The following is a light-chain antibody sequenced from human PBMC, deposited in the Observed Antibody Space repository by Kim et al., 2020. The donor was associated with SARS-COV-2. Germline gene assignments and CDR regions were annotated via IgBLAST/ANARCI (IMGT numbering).Light chain of an antibody. Sequence: WVAWYQQKPGKAPKLLIYKASTLESGVPSRFSGGGSGTEFTLTITSLQPDDFATYFCQQYYNSWTFGQGTKVDIK. CDR3: QQYYNSWT. CDR2: KAS. V-gene: IGKV1-5*03. CDR1: W. J-gene: IGKJ1*01.